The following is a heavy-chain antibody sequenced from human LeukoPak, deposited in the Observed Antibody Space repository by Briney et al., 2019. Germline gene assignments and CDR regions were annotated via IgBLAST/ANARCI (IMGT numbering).Heavy chain of an antibody. V-gene: IGHV1-18*01. J-gene: IGHJ4*02. CDR2: ISAYNGNT. CDR1: GYTFTSYG. CDR3: ARRPLVATYSYFDY. D-gene: IGHD5-12*01. Sequence: ASVKVSCKASGYTFTSYGISWVRQASGQGLEWMGWISAYNGNTNYAQKLQGRVTMTTDTSTSTAYMELRSLRSDDTAVYYCARRPLVATYSYFDYWGQGTLVTVSS.